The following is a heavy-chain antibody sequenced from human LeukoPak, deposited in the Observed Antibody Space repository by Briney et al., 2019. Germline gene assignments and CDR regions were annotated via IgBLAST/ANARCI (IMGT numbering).Heavy chain of an antibody. J-gene: IGHJ4*02. Sequence: NPGGSLRLSCAASGLTFSSYAMSWVRQAPGKGLEWIGSIYYSGSTYYNPSLKSRVTISVDTSKNQFSLKLSSVTAADTAVYYCARVPGRYCSSTSCSTGDYWGQGTLVTVSS. V-gene: IGHV4-39*07. CDR3: ARVPGRYCSSTSCSTGDY. CDR1: GLTFSSYA. D-gene: IGHD2-2*01. CDR2: IYYSGST.